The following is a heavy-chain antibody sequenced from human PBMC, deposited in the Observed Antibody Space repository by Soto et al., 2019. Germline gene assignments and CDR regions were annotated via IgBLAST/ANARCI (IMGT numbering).Heavy chain of an antibody. CDR2: ISAYSGKT. Sequence: QVQLVQSGGEVKKPGASVKVSCKTSGYTFTTYGISWVRQAPGQGLEWVGWISAYSGKTHYAQKCQGKVTMTTDTSTNTAYLELRGLRSDDTAVYYCARDPYLGDHQYWGQGTLVTVSS. D-gene: IGHD3-16*01. V-gene: IGHV1-18*01. CDR1: GYTFTTYG. CDR3: ARDPYLGDHQY. J-gene: IGHJ4*02.